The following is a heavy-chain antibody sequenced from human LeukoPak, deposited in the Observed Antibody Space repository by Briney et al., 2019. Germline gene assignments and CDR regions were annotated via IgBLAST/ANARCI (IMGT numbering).Heavy chain of an antibody. V-gene: IGHV3-66*01. D-gene: IGHD3-22*01. CDR2: TDSGSGT. Sequence: GGSLRLSCVASGFTFSSYAVSWVRQAPGKGLEWVSVTDSGSGTYYADSVKGRFTISRDNSKNTLYPQMNSLRADDTAIYYCARGHSRDYYYAVDVWGQGTTVTVSS. CDR3: ARGHSRDYYYAVDV. J-gene: IGHJ6*02. CDR1: GFTFSSYA.